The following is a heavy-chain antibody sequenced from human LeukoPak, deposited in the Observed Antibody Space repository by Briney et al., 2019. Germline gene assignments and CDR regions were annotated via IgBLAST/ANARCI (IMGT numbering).Heavy chain of an antibody. V-gene: IGHV1-2*02. CDR2: INPNSGGT. CDR1: GYTFTGYY. Sequence: GASVKVSCKASGYTFTGYYLHWVRQAPGQGLEWMGWINPNSGGTKYAQKFQGRVTVTGDTSISTAYMELSRLRSDDTAVYYCARDLRVTGSSWTGSWFDPWGQGTLVTVSS. D-gene: IGHD6-13*01. J-gene: IGHJ5*02. CDR3: ARDLRVTGSSWTGSWFDP.